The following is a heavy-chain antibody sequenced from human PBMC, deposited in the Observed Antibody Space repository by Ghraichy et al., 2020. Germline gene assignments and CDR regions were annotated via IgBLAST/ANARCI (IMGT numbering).Heavy chain of an antibody. D-gene: IGHD5-18*01. J-gene: IGHJ3*02. CDR1: GGSISSSSYY. V-gene: IGHV4-39*01. CDR3: ARQLVTKSRGYIYGDFVNYLDI. Sequence: SETLSLTCTVSGGSISSSSYYWGWIRQPPGQGLEWIGTIHYSGSTYYNPSLKNRVSISGDTSNNQFSLRLSSVTAADTAVNSCARQLVTKSRGYIYGDFVNYLDIWGQGTMVTVSS. CDR2: IHYSGST.